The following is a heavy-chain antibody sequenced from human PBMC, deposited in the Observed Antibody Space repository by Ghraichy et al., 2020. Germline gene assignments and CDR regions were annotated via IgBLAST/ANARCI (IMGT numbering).Heavy chain of an antibody. D-gene: IGHD2-15*01. CDR3: SRDLLESGGRVGGY. CDR1: GFTFSSYS. J-gene: IGHJ4*02. V-gene: IGHV3-21*01. Sequence: GGSLRLSCAASGFTFSSYSMNWVRQAPGKGLEWVSSISSISSYIYYADSVKGRFTISRDNAKNSLYLQMDSLGAEDTAVYYCSRDLLESGGRVGGYWGQGTLVTVSS. CDR2: ISSISSYI.